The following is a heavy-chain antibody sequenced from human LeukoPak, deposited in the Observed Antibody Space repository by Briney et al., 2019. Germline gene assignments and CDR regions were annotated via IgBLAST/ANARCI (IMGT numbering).Heavy chain of an antibody. CDR3: AKGLSMTSMGIDS. CDR1: GFIFTTYA. J-gene: IGHJ4*02. CDR2: ISGSSGNI. D-gene: IGHD2/OR15-2a*01. V-gene: IGHV3-23*01. Sequence: GGSLRLSCAASGFIFTTYAMSWVRQAPGRGLEWVSTISGSSGNIDYADSVKGRFTVSRDNSRNTLYLQMHSLRAEDTAVYYCAKGLSMTSMGIDSWGQGTLVTVSS.